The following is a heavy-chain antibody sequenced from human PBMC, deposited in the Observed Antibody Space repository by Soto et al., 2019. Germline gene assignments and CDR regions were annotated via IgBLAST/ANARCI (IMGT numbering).Heavy chain of an antibody. D-gene: IGHD2-15*01. V-gene: IGHV1-46*01. J-gene: IGHJ5*02. CDR1: GDTFTSTC. CDR2: INPYGGAA. Sequence: ASVKVSCKAAGDTFTSTCMHWVRQAPGQGLEWMGIINPYGGAATYAEKFQGRVTMTRDTSTATDYMELSSLRSEDTAMYYCASYRSHSSHQYRHAYSAQRTHDP. CDR3: ASYRSHSSHQYRHAYSAQRTHDP.